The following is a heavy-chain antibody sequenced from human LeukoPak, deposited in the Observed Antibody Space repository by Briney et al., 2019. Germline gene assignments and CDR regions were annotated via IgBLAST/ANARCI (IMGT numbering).Heavy chain of an antibody. J-gene: IGHJ4*02. CDR2: TYYRSKLYN. Sequence: SQTLSLTCDLSGDSLSSNNGAWNWLRQSPSRGLEWLGRTYYRSKLYNDYAGSLNGRITISPDTSKNQFSLHLNSVTPEDTAEYYCARDLGNTGWYTFDYWGQGILVTVSS. CDR1: GDSLSSNNGA. CDR3: ARDLGNTGWYTFDY. D-gene: IGHD6-19*01. V-gene: IGHV6-1*01.